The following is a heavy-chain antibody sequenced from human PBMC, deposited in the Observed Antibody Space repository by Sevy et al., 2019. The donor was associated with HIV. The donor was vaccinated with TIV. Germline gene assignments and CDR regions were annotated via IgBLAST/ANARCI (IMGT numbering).Heavy chain of an antibody. J-gene: IGHJ4*02. CDR1: GFTFSDYY. Sequence: GGSLRLSCTASGFTFSDYYMSWIRQAPGKGLEWVSYSSSRNSYTNYAGSVKGRFTISRDNAKNSLYLQMNSLRAEDTAVYYCARVRHNYGQHYFDYWGQGTLVTAPQ. CDR3: ARVRHNYGQHYFDY. CDR2: SSSRNSYT. V-gene: IGHV3-11*06. D-gene: IGHD5-18*01.